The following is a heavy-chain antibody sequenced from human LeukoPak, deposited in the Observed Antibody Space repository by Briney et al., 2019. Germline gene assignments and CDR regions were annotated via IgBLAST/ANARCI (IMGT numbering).Heavy chain of an antibody. CDR1: GGSISSSSYY. D-gene: IGHD6-13*01. V-gene: IGHV4-39*01. CDR2: IYYSGST. CDR3: ARRSAAALFDY. J-gene: IGHJ4*02. Sequence: PSETLSLTCTVSGGSISSSSYYWGWIRQPPGKGLEWIGSIYYSGSTYYNPSLKSRVTISVDTSKNQFSLKLSSVTAADTAVYYCARRSAAALFDYWGQGTLVTVSS.